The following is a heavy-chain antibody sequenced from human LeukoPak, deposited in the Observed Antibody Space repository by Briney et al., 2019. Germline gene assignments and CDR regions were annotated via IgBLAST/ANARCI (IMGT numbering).Heavy chain of an antibody. D-gene: IGHD3-22*01. J-gene: IGHJ4*02. Sequence: SETLSLTCTVSGGSISSYYWSWIRQPPGKGLEWIGYIYYSGSTNYNPPLKSRVTISVDTSKNQFSLKLSSVTAADTAVYYCARLSYPNSSGYPDYWGQGTLVTVSS. CDR3: ARLSYPNSSGYPDY. V-gene: IGHV4-59*08. CDR2: IYYSGST. CDR1: GGSISSYY.